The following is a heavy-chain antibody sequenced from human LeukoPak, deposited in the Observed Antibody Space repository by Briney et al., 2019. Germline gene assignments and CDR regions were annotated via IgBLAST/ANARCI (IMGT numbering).Heavy chain of an antibody. J-gene: IGHJ4*02. CDR1: DGSISNFF. Sequence: PSETLSLTCTVSDGSISNFFWGWIRQPPGKGLEWIGYLYYSGSTTYNPSLKSRVTISIDASKNQFSLKLSSVTAADTAVYYCARGTYSSSSFDYWGQGTLVTVSS. D-gene: IGHD6-6*01. V-gene: IGHV4-59*01. CDR3: ARGTYSSSSFDY. CDR2: LYYSGST.